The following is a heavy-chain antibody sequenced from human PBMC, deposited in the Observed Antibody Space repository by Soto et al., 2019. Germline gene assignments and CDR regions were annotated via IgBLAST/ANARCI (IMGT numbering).Heavy chain of an antibody. CDR1: GFSLRDHA. D-gene: IGHD3-10*01. V-gene: IGHV3-23*01. CDR3: GRTYTGG. J-gene: IGHJ4*02. Sequence: LQSGGGVVQPGESFRLSCAASGFSLRDHALSWVRQAAGGGLEWVSGISGSEDRTNYADFVRGRFIISKDRAKNTLYLDMSGLRVDDTAVYFCGRTYTGGWGQGTLVTVSS. CDR2: ISGSEDRT.